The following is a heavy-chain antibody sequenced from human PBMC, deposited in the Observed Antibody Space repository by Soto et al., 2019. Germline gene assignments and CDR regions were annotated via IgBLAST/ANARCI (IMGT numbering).Heavy chain of an antibody. CDR1: GGSFSGYY. V-gene: IGHV4-34*01. CDR2: INHGGST. D-gene: IGHD6-19*01. Sequence: QVQLQQWGAGLFKPSETLSLTCAVDGGSFSGYYWSWIRQSPGKGLEWIGEINHGGSTNYNPSLKSRVTISVDTSKNHFSLKVSSVTAADTAVYYCARLQPRSSAWTQYYFAMDVWGQGTTVNVSS. CDR3: ARLQPRSSAWTQYYFAMDV. J-gene: IGHJ6*02.